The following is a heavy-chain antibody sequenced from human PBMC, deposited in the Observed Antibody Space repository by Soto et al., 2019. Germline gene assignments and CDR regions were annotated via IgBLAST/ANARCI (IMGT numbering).Heavy chain of an antibody. CDR3: ARRITIFGVVTNNWFDP. D-gene: IGHD3-3*01. CDR1: GGSISSSSYY. Sequence: SETLSLTCAVSGGSISSSSYYWGWIRQPPGKGLEWIGSIYYSGSTYYNPSLKSRVTISVDTSKNQFSLKLSSVTAADTAVYYCARRITIFGVVTNNWFDPWGQGTLVTVSS. V-gene: IGHV4-39*01. J-gene: IGHJ5*02. CDR2: IYYSGST.